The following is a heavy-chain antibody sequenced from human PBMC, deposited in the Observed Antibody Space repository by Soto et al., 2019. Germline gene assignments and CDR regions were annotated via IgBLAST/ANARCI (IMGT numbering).Heavy chain of an antibody. CDR3: ARPDRSLGYDFPPTVWFDP. D-gene: IGHD3-3*01. CDR2: IYYSGST. J-gene: IGHJ5*02. Sequence: QLQLQESGPGLVKPSETLSLTCTVSGGSISSSSYYWGWIRQPPGKGLEWIGSIYYSGSTYYNPSLKSRVTISVDTSKNQFSLKLSSVTAADTAVYYCARPDRSLGYDFPPTVWFDPWGQGTLVTVSS. V-gene: IGHV4-39*01. CDR1: GGSISSSSYY.